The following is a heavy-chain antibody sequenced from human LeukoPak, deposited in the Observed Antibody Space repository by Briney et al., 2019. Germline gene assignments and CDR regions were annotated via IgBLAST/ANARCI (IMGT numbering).Heavy chain of an antibody. J-gene: IGHJ3*02. CDR1: GFTVSSNY. V-gene: IGHV3-53*05. CDR2: IYSGGST. Sequence: GGSLRLSCAASGFTVSSNYMSWVRQAPGKGLEWVSVIYSGGSTYYADSVKGRFTISRDNSKNTLYLQMNSLRAEDTAVYYCAKEGGDYSVNAFDIWGQGTMVTVSS. CDR3: AKEGGDYSVNAFDI. D-gene: IGHD4-17*01.